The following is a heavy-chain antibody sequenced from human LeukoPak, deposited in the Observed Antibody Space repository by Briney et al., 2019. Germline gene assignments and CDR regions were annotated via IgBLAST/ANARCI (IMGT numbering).Heavy chain of an antibody. CDR2: IRSKTYGGAT. V-gene: IGHV3-49*04. J-gene: IGHJ4*02. Sequence: PGGSLRLSCAASGFTFSSYWMHWVRQAPGKGLEWVGFIRSKTYGGATEYAASVKGRFTISRDDSKSIAYLQMNSLKTEDTAVYYCTREGRGYSYGWGQGTLVTVSS. CDR1: GFTFSSYW. CDR3: TREGRGYSYG. D-gene: IGHD5-18*01.